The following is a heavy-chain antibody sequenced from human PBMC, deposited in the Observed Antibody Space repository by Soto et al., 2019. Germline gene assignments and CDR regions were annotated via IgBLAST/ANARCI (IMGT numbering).Heavy chain of an antibody. J-gene: IGHJ3*02. Sequence: QVQLQESGPGLVKPSQTLSLTCTVSGGSISSGGYYWSWIRQHPGKGLEWIGYIYYSGSTYYNLSLKSRVTIAVDTSKNQFSLKLSSVTAADTAVYYCARRLERGEAAFDIWGQGTMVTVSS. CDR2: IYYSGST. D-gene: IGHD3-10*01. CDR3: ARRLERGEAAFDI. CDR1: GGSISSGGYY. V-gene: IGHV4-31*03.